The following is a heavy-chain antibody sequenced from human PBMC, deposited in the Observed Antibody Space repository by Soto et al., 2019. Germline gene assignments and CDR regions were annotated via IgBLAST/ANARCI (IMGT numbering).Heavy chain of an antibody. Sequence: QVKLVQSGAEVRKPGSSVKVSCTAYGGTFSSYTINWVRQAPGQGPEWMGRVIPILAMSNYAQKFQGRVTITADQSTSTAYMYLSSLRSEDTALYYCATNYGSGSTHFDYWGQGTLVTVSS. D-gene: IGHD3-10*01. J-gene: IGHJ4*02. V-gene: IGHV1-69*02. CDR3: ATNYGSGSTHFDY. CDR2: VIPILAMS. CDR1: GGTFSSYT.